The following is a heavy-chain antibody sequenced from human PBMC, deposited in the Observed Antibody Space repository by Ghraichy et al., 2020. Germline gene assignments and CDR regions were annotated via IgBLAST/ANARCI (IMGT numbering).Heavy chain of an antibody. CDR3: ASSRGTYLDY. J-gene: IGHJ4*02. D-gene: IGHD1-7*01. CDR2: TYDGGNT. Sequence: GGSLRLSCAASGFTFRITYMTWVRQAPGRGLEWVSLTYDGGNTHYADSVKGRFTISRDNSRSTLSLEMHNLRAEDTAVYYCASSRGTYLDYWGQGALVTVSS. CDR1: GFTFRITY. V-gene: IGHV3-53*01.